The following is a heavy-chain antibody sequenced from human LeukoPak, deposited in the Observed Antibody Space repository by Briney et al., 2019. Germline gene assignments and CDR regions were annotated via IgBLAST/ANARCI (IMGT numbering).Heavy chain of an antibody. CDR3: ARRRYSSGWYRSFWFDP. J-gene: IGHJ5*02. Sequence: SETLSLTCAVSGGSISGSNWWSWVRQPPGKGLEWIGEIYHSGSTNYNPSLKSRVTISVDKSKNQFSLKLSSVTAADTAVYYCARRRYSSGWYRSFWFDPWGQGTLVTVSS. D-gene: IGHD6-19*01. V-gene: IGHV4-4*02. CDR1: GGSISGSNW. CDR2: IYHSGST.